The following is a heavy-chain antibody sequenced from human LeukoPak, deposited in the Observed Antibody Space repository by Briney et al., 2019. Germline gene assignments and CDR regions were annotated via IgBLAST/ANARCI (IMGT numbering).Heavy chain of an antibody. V-gene: IGHV1-2*06. CDR3: ARAVAGTWGLIY. CDR1: GYTFTGYY. J-gene: IGHJ4*02. D-gene: IGHD6-19*01. CDR2: INPNSGGT. Sequence: ASVKVSCKASGYTFTGYYMHWVRQAPGQGLVWMGRINPNSGGTNYVQKFQGRVTMTRDTSISTAYMELSRLRSDDTAVYYCARAVAGTWGLIYWGQGTLVTVSS.